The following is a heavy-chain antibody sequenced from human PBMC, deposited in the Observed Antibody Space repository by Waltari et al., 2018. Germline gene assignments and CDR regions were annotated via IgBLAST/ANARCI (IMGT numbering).Heavy chain of an antibody. V-gene: IGHV4-34*01. CDR3: ARSTMVRRIPYYFDY. D-gene: IGHD3-10*01. J-gene: IGHJ4*02. CDR1: GGSFTASY. CDR2: INHSGST. Sequence: QVPLQQWGAGLLKPSETLSLTCPVSGGSFTASYWSCLRHPPGKGLEWIGEINHSGSTNCNPSLKSRVTISVATSKNQFSLKLSSVTAADTAVYYCARSTMVRRIPYYFDYWGQGTLVTVSS.